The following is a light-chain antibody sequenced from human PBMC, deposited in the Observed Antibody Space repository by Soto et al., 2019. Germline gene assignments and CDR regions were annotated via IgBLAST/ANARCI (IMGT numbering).Light chain of an antibody. J-gene: IGKJ5*01. CDR3: QQYGNSPIT. Sequence: EIVLTQSPGTLSLSPGERVTLSCRASQSVSSNYLAWYQQKPGQAPRLLIYGASSRATGIPDRFGGSGSGTEFTLTISRLEPEDFAVYYCQQYGNSPITFGQGTRLEIK. CDR2: GAS. CDR1: QSVSSNY. V-gene: IGKV3-20*01.